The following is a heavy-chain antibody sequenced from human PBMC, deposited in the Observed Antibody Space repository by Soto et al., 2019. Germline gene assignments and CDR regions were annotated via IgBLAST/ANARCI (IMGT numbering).Heavy chain of an antibody. CDR3: ARVSGEKYQVLFYRFDY. D-gene: IGHD2-2*01. Sequence: GGSLRLSCAASGFTFSSYWMSWVRQAPGKGLEWVANIKEDGSEKYYVDSVKGRFAISRDNAKNSLYLQMNSLRDEDTAVYYCARVSGEKYQVLFYRFDYWGQGTLVTVSS. CDR1: GFTFSSYW. CDR2: IKEDGSEK. J-gene: IGHJ4*02. V-gene: IGHV3-7*01.